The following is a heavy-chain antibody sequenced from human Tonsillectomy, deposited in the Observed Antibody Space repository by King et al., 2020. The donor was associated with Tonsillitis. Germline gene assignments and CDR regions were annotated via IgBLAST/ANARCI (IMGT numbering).Heavy chain of an antibody. J-gene: IGHJ2*01. Sequence: VQLVESGGGLVQPGGSLRLSCAASGFTFSSYAMSWVRQAPGKGLEWVSAISGSGGSTYYADSVKGRFTISRDNSKNTLYLQMNSLRAEHTAVYYCAKSLRGYCSSTSCSYCYFDLWGRGTLVTVSS. CDR2: ISGSGGST. CDR3: AKSLRGYCSSTSCSYCYFDL. V-gene: IGHV3-23*04. D-gene: IGHD2-2*01. CDR1: GFTFSSYA.